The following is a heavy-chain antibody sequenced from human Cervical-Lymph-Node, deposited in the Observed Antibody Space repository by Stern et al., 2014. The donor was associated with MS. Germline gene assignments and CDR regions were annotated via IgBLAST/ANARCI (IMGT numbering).Heavy chain of an antibody. Sequence: VQLVESGAEVQQPGSSVKVSCRASGGTFSSSAISWVRQAPGQGLEWMGGIIPIIGTANYAQKYQGRVTITADESTSTAYMELSSLRSEDTAIYYCALGGFGHYFEYWGQGTLVTVSS. CDR2: IIPIIGTA. J-gene: IGHJ4*02. D-gene: IGHD3-10*01. V-gene: IGHV1-69*01. CDR1: GGTFSSSA. CDR3: ALGGFGHYFEY.